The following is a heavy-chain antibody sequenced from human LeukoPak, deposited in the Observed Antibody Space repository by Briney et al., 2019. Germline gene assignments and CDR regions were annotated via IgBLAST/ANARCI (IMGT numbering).Heavy chain of an antibody. D-gene: IGHD3-22*01. V-gene: IGHV4-59*12. Sequence: SETLSLTCAVYGGSFSGYYWSWIRQPPGKGLEWIGYIYYSGSTNYNPSLKSRVTISVDTSKNQFSLKLSSVTAADTAVYYCARDRYYYDSSGSSVFDYWGQGTLVTVSS. CDR2: IYYSGST. CDR1: GGSFSGYY. J-gene: IGHJ4*02. CDR3: ARDRYYYDSSGSSVFDY.